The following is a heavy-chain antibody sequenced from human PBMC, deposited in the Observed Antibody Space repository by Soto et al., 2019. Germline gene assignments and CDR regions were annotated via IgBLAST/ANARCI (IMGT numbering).Heavy chain of an antibody. D-gene: IGHD3-10*01. CDR2: IIPILGIA. CDR3: AREDYYGSGSYVF. V-gene: IGHV1-69*08. CDR1: GGTFSSYT. J-gene: IGHJ3*01. Sequence: QVQLVQSGAEVKKPGSSVKVSCKASGGTFSSYTISWVRQAPGQGLEWMGRIIPILGIANYAQKFQGRVTITADKSTSTAYMELSSLRSDDTAVYYCAREDYYGSGSYVFWGQGTMVTVSS.